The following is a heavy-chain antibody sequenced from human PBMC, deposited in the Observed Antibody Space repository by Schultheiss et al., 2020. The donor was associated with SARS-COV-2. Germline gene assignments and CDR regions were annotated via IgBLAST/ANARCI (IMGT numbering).Heavy chain of an antibody. V-gene: IGHV3-48*01. CDR3: AKAGGGSRSY. CDR2: ISSSSSTI. CDR1: GFTFDDYG. D-gene: IGHD2-2*01. J-gene: IGHJ4*02. Sequence: GGSLRLSCAASGFTFDDYGMSWVRQAPGKGLEWVSYISSSSSTIYYADSVKGRFTISRDNAKNSLYLQMNSLRAEDTAVYYCAKAGGGSRSYWGQGTLVTVSS.